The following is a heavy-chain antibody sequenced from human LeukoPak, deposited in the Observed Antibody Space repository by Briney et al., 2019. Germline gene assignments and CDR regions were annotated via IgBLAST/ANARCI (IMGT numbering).Heavy chain of an antibody. Sequence: SETLSLTCAVYGGSFSGYYWSWIRQPPGKGLERIGEINHSGSTNYNPSLKSRVTISVDTSKNQFSLKLSSVTAADTAVYYCASQLVAGTTLYYFDYWGQGTLVTVSS. J-gene: IGHJ4*02. CDR1: GGSFSGYY. V-gene: IGHV4-34*01. CDR2: INHSGST. D-gene: IGHD6-19*01. CDR3: ASQLVAGTTLYYFDY.